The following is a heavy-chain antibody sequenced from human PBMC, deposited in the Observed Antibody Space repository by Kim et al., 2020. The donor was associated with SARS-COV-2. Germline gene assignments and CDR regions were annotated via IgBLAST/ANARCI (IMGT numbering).Heavy chain of an antibody. CDR3: ARGGYSYGKYISSSWYNVWFDP. CDR1: GGSFSGYY. CDR2: INHSGST. D-gene: IGHD5-18*01. Sequence: SETLSLTCAVYGGSFSGYYWSWIRQPPGKGLEWIGEINHSGSTHYNPSLKSRVTISVDTSKNQFSLKLSSVTAADTAVYYCARGGYSYGKYISSSWYNVWFDPWGQGTLVTVSS. J-gene: IGHJ5*02. V-gene: IGHV4-34*01.